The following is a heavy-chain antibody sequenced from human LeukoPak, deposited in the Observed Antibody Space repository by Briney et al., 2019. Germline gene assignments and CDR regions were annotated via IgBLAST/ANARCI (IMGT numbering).Heavy chain of an antibody. CDR2: IYTRGTT. CDR3: ARGVDSGGYQHKGFDA. CDR1: GGSISSGGYY. D-gene: IGHD3-22*01. J-gene: IGHJ5*02. Sequence: SQTLSLTCTVSGGSISSGGYYWSWIRQPAGKGLEWIGRIYTRGTTNYNPSLKSRVTISVDTSKNQFSLKLTSVTAADTAVYYCARGVDSGGYQHKGFDAWGQGILVTVSS. V-gene: IGHV4-61*02.